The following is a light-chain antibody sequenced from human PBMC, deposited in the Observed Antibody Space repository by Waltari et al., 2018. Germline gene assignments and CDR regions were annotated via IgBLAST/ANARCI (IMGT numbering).Light chain of an antibody. Sequence: QSVLTQPPSVSAAPGQRVTISCSGGSSNIGNNDVSWYQQFPGTAPKLLITDNNRRPFGMPERFSGSKSGTSATLGITGLRTGDEAYYYCATWDSRLSVVVFGGGTKVTVL. J-gene: IGLJ3*02. CDR2: DNN. V-gene: IGLV1-51*01. CDR3: ATWDSRLSVVV. CDR1: SSNIGNND.